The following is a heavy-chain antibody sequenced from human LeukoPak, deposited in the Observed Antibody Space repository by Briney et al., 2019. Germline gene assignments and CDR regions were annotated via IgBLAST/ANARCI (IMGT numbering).Heavy chain of an antibody. D-gene: IGHD3-22*01. V-gene: IGHV3-23*01. J-gene: IGHJ6*04. CDR3: ARGPTMKMDV. CDR1: GFTFSSYA. Sequence: GGSLRLSCAASGFTFSSYAMSWVRQAPGKGLEWVSAISGSGGSTYYADSVNGRFTISRDNAKNSLYLQMNSLRAEDTAVYYCARGPTMKMDVWGKGTTVTVSS. CDR2: ISGSGGST.